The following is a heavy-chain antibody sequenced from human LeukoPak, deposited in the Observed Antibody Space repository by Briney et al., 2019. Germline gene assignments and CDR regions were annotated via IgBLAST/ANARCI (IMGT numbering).Heavy chain of an antibody. D-gene: IGHD6-19*01. J-gene: IGHJ6*03. V-gene: IGHV5-51*01. CDR1: GYSFTSYW. CDR3: ARHTRSFPIAVAGPYYYYYMDV. CDR2: IYPGDSDT. Sequence: GESLKISCKGSGYSFTSYWIGWARQMPGKGLEWMGIIYPGDSDTRYSPSFQGQVTISADKSISTAYLQWSSLKASDTAMYYCARHTRSFPIAVAGPYYYYYMDVWGKGTTVTISS.